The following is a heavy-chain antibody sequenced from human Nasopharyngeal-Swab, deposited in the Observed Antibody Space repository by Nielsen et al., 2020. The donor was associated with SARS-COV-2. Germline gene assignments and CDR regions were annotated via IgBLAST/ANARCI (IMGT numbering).Heavy chain of an antibody. D-gene: IGHD3-3*01. CDR2: IIPIFGTA. CDR3: ARGNTILHAFDI. J-gene: IGHJ3*02. V-gene: IGHV1-69*13. Sequence: SVKVSCKASGGTFSSYAISWVRQAPGQGLEWMGGIIPIFGTANYAQKFQGRVTITADESTSTAYMELSSLRSEDTAVYYCARGNTILHAFDIWGQGTMVTVSS. CDR1: GGTFSSYA.